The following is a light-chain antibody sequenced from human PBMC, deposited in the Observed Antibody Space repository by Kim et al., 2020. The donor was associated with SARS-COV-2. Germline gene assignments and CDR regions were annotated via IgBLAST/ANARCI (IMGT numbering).Light chain of an antibody. CDR2: AAS. CDR3: QQLNSYSWT. Sequence: ASVEDRVTITCRASPDVGRNVSWYQQKPGKAPKLVIYAASTLQSGVPPRFSGGGSGTEFTLTISSLQPEDFATYYCQQLNSYSWTFGQGTKVDIK. J-gene: IGKJ1*01. CDR1: PDVGRN. V-gene: IGKV1-9*01.